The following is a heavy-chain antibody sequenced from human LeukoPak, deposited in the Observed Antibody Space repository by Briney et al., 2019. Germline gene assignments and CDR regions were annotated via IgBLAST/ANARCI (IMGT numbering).Heavy chain of an antibody. CDR3: VVITWDY. CDR1: GFTFSTYE. J-gene: IGHJ4*02. CDR2: ISSSGSTI. D-gene: IGHD3-22*01. V-gene: IGHV3-48*03. Sequence: GGSLRLSCAASGFTFSTYEMNWVRQAPGKGLEWVSYISSSGSTIYYADSVTGRFTISRDNAENSLYLQMNSLRAEDTAIYYCVVITWDYWGQGTLVTVSS.